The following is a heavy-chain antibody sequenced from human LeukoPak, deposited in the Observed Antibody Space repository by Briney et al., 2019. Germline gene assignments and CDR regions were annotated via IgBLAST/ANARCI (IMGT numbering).Heavy chain of an antibody. V-gene: IGHV1-2*02. Sequence: GASVKVSCKTSGYTFTSYDINWVRQAPGQGLEWMGWINPNSGGTNYAQKFQGRVTMTRDTSISTAYMELSRLRSDDTAVYYCARVGTGYSSGWYSYWGQGTLVTVSS. CDR2: INPNSGGT. CDR3: ARVGTGYSSGWYSY. CDR1: GYTFTSYD. D-gene: IGHD6-19*01. J-gene: IGHJ4*02.